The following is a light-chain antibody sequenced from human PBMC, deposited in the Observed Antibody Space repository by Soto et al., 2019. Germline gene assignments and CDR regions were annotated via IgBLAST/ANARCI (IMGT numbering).Light chain of an antibody. V-gene: IGKV1-5*01. Sequence: DIQMTQSPSTLSASVGDRVTVTCRASQSVGTWLAWYQQKPGRAPNLLIYDASTLASAVPSRFSGSGSGTEFTLTICSLQSDDFATYYCQHYNSFSPWAFGQGTKVEIK. CDR3: QHYNSFSPWA. J-gene: IGKJ1*01. CDR2: DAS. CDR1: QSVGTW.